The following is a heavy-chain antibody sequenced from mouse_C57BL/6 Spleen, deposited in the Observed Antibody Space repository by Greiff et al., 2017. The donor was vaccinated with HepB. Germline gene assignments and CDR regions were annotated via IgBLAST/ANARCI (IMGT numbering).Heavy chain of an antibody. D-gene: IGHD2-3*01. CDR3: AGTDDGCYVGD. CDR2: IDPEDSET. J-gene: IGHJ2*01. CDR1: GFNIKDYY. Sequence: VQLQHSGAELVKPGASVKLSCTASGFNIKDYYMHWVKQRTEQGLEWIGRIDPEDSETKYAPKFQGKATITADTSSNTAYLQLSSLTSEDAAVDYCAGTDDGCYVGDWGKGTTLTVSS. V-gene: IGHV14-2*01.